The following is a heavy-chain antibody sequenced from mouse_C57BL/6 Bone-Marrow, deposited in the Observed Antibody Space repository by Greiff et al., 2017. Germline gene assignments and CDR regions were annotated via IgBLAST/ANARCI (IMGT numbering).Heavy chain of an antibody. CDR1: GFTFSSYA. CDR3: TRGGDGAY. Sequence: EVQGVESGAGLVKPGGSLKLSCAASGFTFSSYAMSWVRQTPEKRLEWVAYISSGGDYIYYAETVKGRFTISGDNARNTLYLQMSRLKSEDTAMYYCTRGGDGAYWGQGTLVTVSA. V-gene: IGHV5-9-1*02. D-gene: IGHD3-3*01. J-gene: IGHJ3*01. CDR2: ISSGGDYI.